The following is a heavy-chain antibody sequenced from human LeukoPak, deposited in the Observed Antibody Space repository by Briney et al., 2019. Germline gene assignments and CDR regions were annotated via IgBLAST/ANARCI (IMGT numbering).Heavy chain of an antibody. V-gene: IGHV4-38-2*02. CDR2: IYHSGST. CDR3: ARSDTAMVTGY. D-gene: IGHD5-18*01. CDR1: GGSISSYY. Sequence: SETLSLTCTVSGGSISSYYWGWIRQPPGKGLEWIGSIYHSGSTYYNPSLKSRVTISVDTSKNQFSLKLSSVTAADTAVYYCARSDTAMVTGYWGQGTLVTVSS. J-gene: IGHJ4*02.